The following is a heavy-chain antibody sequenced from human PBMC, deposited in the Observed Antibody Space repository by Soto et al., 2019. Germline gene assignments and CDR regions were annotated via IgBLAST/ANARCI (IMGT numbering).Heavy chain of an antibody. J-gene: IGHJ6*02. CDR3: ARIPSYSPPGGWYSGMAV. Sequence: SGPTLVNPTQTLTLTCTFSGFSLSTSGMCVSWIRQPPGKALEWLALIDWDDDKYYSTSLKTRLTISKDTSKNQVVLTMTNMDTVDTATFYFARIPSYSPPGGWYSGMAVWGQGTTVTVSS. D-gene: IGHD2-15*01. CDR2: IDWDDDK. CDR1: GFSLSTSGMC. V-gene: IGHV2-70*13.